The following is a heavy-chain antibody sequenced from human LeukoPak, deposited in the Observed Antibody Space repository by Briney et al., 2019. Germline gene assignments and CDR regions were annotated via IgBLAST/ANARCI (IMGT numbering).Heavy chain of an antibody. CDR1: GFTFSSYA. Sequence: QSGGSLRLSCAASGFTFSSYAMSWVRQAPGKGLEWVSAISGSGDSTYYADSVKGRFTISRDNSKNTLYLQMNSLRAEDTAVYYCGVDIVVVPGAPNWFDPWGQGTLVTVSS. D-gene: IGHD2-2*01. CDR2: ISGSGDST. V-gene: IGHV3-23*01. J-gene: IGHJ5*02. CDR3: GVDIVVVPGAPNWFDP.